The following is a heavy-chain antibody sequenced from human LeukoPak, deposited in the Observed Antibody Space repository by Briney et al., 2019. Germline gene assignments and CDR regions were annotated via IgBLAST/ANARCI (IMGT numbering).Heavy chain of an antibody. D-gene: IGHD2-2*01. CDR1: VASISSYY. J-gene: IGHJ5*02. V-gene: IGHV4-59*08. Sequence: PSGTLSLTCTVSVASISSYYWSWIRQRQGMGLEWLGDIYCSGSKNYNPSLESRVIISVDTSTNQFSLKLISVTGADTAVYYCAKTGCSSSSCPNWFDHWGQGSLVIVSS. CDR3: AKTGCSSSSCPNWFDH. CDR2: IYCSGSK.